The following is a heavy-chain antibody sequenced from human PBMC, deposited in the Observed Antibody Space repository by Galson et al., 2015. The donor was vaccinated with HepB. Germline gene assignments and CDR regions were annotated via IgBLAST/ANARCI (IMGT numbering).Heavy chain of an antibody. D-gene: IGHD3-10*01. J-gene: IGHJ2*01. CDR2: ISSTGTTM. V-gene: IGHV3-48*02. CDR3: ARVYFGSGSSSAYRYFDL. CDR1: GFTFSSYT. Sequence: SLRLSCAASGFTFSSYTMNWVRQAPGKGLESVSYISSTGTTMYYADSAQGRFTISRDNAQNSLYLQMNSLRDEDTAVYYCARVYFGSGSSSAYRYFDLWGRGALVTVSS.